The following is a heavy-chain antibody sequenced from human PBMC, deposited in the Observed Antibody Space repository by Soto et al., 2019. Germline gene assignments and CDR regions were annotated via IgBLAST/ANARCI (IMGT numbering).Heavy chain of an antibody. J-gene: IGHJ6*02. CDR2: IYYSGST. CDR3: ARDTGYSYGNYYGMDV. Sequence: LSLTCTVSGGSISSYYWSWIRQPPGKGLEWIGYIYYSGSTNYNPSLKSRVTISVDTSKNQFSLKLSSVTAADTAVYYCARDTGYSYGNYYGMDVWGQGTTVTVSS. D-gene: IGHD5-18*01. V-gene: IGHV4-59*01. CDR1: GGSISSYY.